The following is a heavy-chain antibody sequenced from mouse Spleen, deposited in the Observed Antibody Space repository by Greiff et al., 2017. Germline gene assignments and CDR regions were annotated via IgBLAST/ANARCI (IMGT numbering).Heavy chain of an antibody. J-gene: IGHJ1*01. D-gene: IGHD1-1*01. CDR3: ATYYYGSSYRYFDV. V-gene: IGHV5-9-3*01. CDR1: GFTFSSYA. Sequence: EVHLVESGGGLVKPGGSLKLSCAASGFTFSSYAMSWVRQTPEKRLEWVATLSSGGSYTYYPDSVKGRFPISRDNAKNTLYLQMSSLRSEDTAMYYCATYYYGSSYRYFDVWGAGTTVTVSS. CDR2: LSSGGSYT.